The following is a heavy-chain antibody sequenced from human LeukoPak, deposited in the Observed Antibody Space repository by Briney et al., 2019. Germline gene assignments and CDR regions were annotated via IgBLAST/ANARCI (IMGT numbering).Heavy chain of an antibody. CDR3: ATSDDYGDYNFDY. J-gene: IGHJ4*02. Sequence: GGSLRLSCAASGFTFSSYSMNWVRQAPGKGLGWVSSISSSSSYIYYADSVKGRFTISRDNARNSLYLQMNSLRAEDTAVYYCATSDDYGDYNFDYWGQGTLVTVSS. CDR2: ISSSSSYI. D-gene: IGHD4-17*01. CDR1: GFTFSSYS. V-gene: IGHV3-21*01.